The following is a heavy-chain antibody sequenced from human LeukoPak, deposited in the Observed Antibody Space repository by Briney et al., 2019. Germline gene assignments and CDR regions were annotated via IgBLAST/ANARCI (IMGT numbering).Heavy chain of an antibody. J-gene: IGHJ4*02. CDR1: GFTFSSYA. V-gene: IGHV3-49*03. CDR3: TRVQDSSGYFFDY. CDR2: IRSKAYGGTT. D-gene: IGHD3-22*01. Sequence: GGSLRLSCAASGFTFSSYAMSWFRQAPGKGLEWVGFIRSKAYGGTTEYAASVKGRFTISRDDSKSIAYLQMNSLKTEDTAVYYCTRVQDSSGYFFDYWGQGALVAVSS.